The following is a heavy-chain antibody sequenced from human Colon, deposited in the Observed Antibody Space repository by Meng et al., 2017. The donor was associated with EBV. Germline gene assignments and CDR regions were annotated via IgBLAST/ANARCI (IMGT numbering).Heavy chain of an antibody. Sequence: QVQVPQWGAGLLKPLEXLSLTCGVYGASFSGYYWSWIRQPPGKGLEWIGEVNPSGSTNYSPSLKSRVTISVDTSKNQFSLRLNSVTAADTAVYYCASSDYYRSDYWGQGTLVTVSS. CDR2: VNPSGST. CDR3: ASSDYYRSDY. J-gene: IGHJ4*02. V-gene: IGHV4-34*01. CDR1: GASFSGYY. D-gene: IGHD3-22*01.